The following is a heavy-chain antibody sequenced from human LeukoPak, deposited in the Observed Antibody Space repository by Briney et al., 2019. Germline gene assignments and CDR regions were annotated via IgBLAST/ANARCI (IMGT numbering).Heavy chain of an antibody. D-gene: IGHD3-10*01. CDR2: IYYSGST. Sequence: SETLSLTCTVSDGSITSYYWSWIRQPPGKGLEWIGYIYYSGSTNYNPSLKSRVTISVDTSKNQFSLKLSSVTAADTAVYYRARGNGWFGELFDYWGQGTLVTVSS. J-gene: IGHJ4*02. CDR3: ARGNGWFGELFDY. V-gene: IGHV4-59*01. CDR1: DGSITSYY.